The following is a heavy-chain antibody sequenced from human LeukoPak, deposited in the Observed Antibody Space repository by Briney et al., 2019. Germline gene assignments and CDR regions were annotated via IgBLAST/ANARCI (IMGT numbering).Heavy chain of an antibody. J-gene: IGHJ3*02. CDR3: ARRGRLVITTLLNEDAFDI. Sequence: PGGSLRLSCAASGFTFSLYSMNWVRQAPGKGLEWVSSITARDPNIYYADSVKGRFTISRDNAKKTLYLQMNSLRADDTAIYYCARRGRLVITTLLNEDAFDIWGRGTMVTVSS. D-gene: IGHD3-22*01. CDR1: GFTFSLYS. V-gene: IGHV3-21*01. CDR2: ITARDPNI.